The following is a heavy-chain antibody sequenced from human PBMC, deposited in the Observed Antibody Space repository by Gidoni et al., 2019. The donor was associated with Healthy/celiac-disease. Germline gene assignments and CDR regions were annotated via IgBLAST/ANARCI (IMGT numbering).Heavy chain of an antibody. D-gene: IGHD6-19*01. CDR3: ARGAYSSGWSFDY. Sequence: QVQLVESGGGLVKPGGSLRLSCAASGFTFSDYYMSWIRQAPGKGLEWVSYISSSSSYTNYADSGKGRFTISRDNAKNSLYLKMNSLRAEETAVYYCARGAYSSGWSFDYWGQGTLVTVSS. V-gene: IGHV3-11*05. CDR1: GFTFSDYY. J-gene: IGHJ4*02. CDR2: ISSSSSYT.